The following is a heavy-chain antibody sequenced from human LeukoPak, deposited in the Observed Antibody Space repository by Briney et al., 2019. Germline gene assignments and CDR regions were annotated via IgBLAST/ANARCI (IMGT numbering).Heavy chain of an antibody. Sequence: ASVKVSCKASGYTFTSYDINWVRQATGQGLEWMGWMNPSSGNTGYAQMFQDRVTITRNTSISTVYMELSSLTFEDTAMYYCARSGYCTTTNCLGRRFDSWGQGTLVSVSS. J-gene: IGHJ4*02. V-gene: IGHV1-8*03. CDR1: GYTFTSYD. D-gene: IGHD2-2*03. CDR2: MNPSSGNT. CDR3: ARSGYCTTTNCLGRRFDS.